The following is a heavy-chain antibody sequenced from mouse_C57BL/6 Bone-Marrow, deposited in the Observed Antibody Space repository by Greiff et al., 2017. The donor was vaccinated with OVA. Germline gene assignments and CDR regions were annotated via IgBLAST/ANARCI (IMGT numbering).Heavy chain of an antibody. CDR1: GFSLSTFGMG. V-gene: IGHV8-8*01. CDR2: IWWDDDK. D-gene: IGHD2-5*01. CDR3: ARGYYSNSSWFAY. J-gene: IGHJ3*01. Sequence: QVTLKESGPGILQPSQTLSLTCSFSGFSLSTFGMGVGWIRQPSWKVLEWLAHIWWDDDKYYNPALKSRLTISKDTSKNQVFLKIANVDTADTATYYCARGYYSNSSWFAYWGQGTLVTVSA.